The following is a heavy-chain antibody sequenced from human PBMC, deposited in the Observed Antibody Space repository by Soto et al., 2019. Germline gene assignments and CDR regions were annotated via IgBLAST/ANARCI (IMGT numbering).Heavy chain of an antibody. CDR2: IYHSGST. CDR3: ARMYCSGGSCYSNIDY. V-gene: IGHV4-4*02. Sequence: QVQLQESGPGLVKPSGTLSLTCAVSGGSIRSSTWWSWVRQSPGKGLEWIGEIYHSGSTNYNPSLKSRVTISVDKSKNQFSLKLSSVTAADTAVCYCARMYCSGGSCYSNIDYWGQGTLVTVSS. J-gene: IGHJ4*02. D-gene: IGHD2-15*01. CDR1: GGSIRSSTW.